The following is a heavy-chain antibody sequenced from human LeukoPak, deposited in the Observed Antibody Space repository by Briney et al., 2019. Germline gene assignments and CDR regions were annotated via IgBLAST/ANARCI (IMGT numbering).Heavy chain of an antibody. V-gene: IGHV1-18*01. J-gene: IGHJ4*02. CDR2: ISAYNGNT. CDR3: ARGVVVVVPYYFDY. D-gene: IGHD3-22*01. CDR1: GYTFTSYG. Sequence: ASVKVSCNASGYTFTSYGISWVRQAPGQGLVLMGWISAYNGNTNYAQKLQGKVTMTTDTSTSTAYMELRSLRSDDTAVYYCARGVVVVVPYYFDYWGQGTLVTVSS.